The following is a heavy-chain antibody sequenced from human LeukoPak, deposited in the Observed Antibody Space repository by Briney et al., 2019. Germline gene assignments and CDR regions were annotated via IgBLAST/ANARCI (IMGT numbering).Heavy chain of an antibody. J-gene: IGHJ4*02. CDR1: GGSFSGYY. D-gene: IGHD3-10*01. Sequence: NPSETLSLTCAVYGGSFSGYYWSWIRQPPGKGLEWIGEINHSGSTNYNPSLKSRVTISVDTSKNQFSLKLSSVTAADTAVYYCARQGLLWFGEPVALDYWGQGTLATVSS. V-gene: IGHV4-34*01. CDR3: ARQGLLWFGEPVALDY. CDR2: INHSGST.